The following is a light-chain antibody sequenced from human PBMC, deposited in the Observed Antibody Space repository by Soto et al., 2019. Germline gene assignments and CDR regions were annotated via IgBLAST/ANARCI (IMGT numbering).Light chain of an antibody. CDR1: SSNIGAGYD. J-gene: IGLJ3*02. CDR3: QSYDSGLSGPV. V-gene: IGLV1-40*01. Sequence: QSVLTQPPSVSGAPGQRVTISCTGTSSNIGAGYDVNWYQHLPGAAPKLLIYTNGNRPSGVPDRFSGSKSGTSASLAITGLQSEDEADYYCQSYDSGLSGPVFGGGTQLTVL. CDR2: TNG.